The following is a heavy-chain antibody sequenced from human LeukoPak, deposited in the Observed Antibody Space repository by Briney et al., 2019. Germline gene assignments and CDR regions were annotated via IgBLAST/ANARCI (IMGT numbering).Heavy chain of an antibody. CDR3: ARNHDYGDYWGY. V-gene: IGHV4-59*01. CDR1: GGSFSSYY. Sequence: SETLSLTCTVSGGSFSSYYWSWIRQPPGKGLEWIGYIYYSGSTNYNPSLKSRVTISVDTSKNQFSLKLSYVTAADTAVYYCARNHDYGDYWGYWGQGTLVTVSS. CDR2: IYYSGST. D-gene: IGHD4-17*01. J-gene: IGHJ4*02.